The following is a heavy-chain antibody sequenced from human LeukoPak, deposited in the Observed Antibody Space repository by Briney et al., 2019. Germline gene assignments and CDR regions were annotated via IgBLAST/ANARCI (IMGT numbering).Heavy chain of an antibody. J-gene: IGHJ3*02. CDR3: ARDPFCGSGSSQPHAFDI. Sequence: GGSLRLSCAASGFTFSSYAMSWVRQAPGKGLEWVSAISGSGGSTYYAQKFQGRVTMTRDTSTSTVYMELSSLRSEDTAVYYCARDPFCGSGSSQPHAFDIWGQGTMVTVSS. CDR2: ISGSGGST. V-gene: IGHV3-23*01. CDR1: GFTFSSYA. D-gene: IGHD3-10*01.